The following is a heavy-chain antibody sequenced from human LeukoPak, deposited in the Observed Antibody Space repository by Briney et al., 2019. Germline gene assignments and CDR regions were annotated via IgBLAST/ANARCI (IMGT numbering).Heavy chain of an antibody. Sequence: SQTLSLTCAISGDTVSSKRAAWNWIRQSPLRCLEWLGRTFYRSKWNNDYAVSVKSRITIKPDTSKNQFSLQLNSVTPEDTAVYYCAHLRTGTSDVFDIWGQGTMVTVSS. CDR1: GDTVSSKRAA. CDR3: AHLRTGTSDVFDI. D-gene: IGHD2-8*02. V-gene: IGHV6-1*01. CDR2: TFYRSKWNN. J-gene: IGHJ3*02.